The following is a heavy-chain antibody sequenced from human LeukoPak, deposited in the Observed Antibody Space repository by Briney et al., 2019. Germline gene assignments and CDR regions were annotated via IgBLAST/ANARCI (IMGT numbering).Heavy chain of an antibody. CDR2: MKSDGSST. D-gene: IGHD3-10*01. CDR3: AVRQGGSYTGESDY. J-gene: IGHJ4*02. Sequence: GGSLRLSCAASGLTISSYWMHWVRQAPGKGLMWTSRMKSDGSSTSYADSGKGRFTISRDNAKNTLYLQMNSLRAEDTAVYYCAVRQGGSYTGESDYWGQGTLVTVSS. V-gene: IGHV3-74*01. CDR1: GLTISSYW.